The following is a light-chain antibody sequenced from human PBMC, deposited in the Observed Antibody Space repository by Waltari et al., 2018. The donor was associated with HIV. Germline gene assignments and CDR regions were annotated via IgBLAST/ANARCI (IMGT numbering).Light chain of an antibody. CDR2: EVS. CDR3: MQSVQLPLT. CDR1: QRLLHGDGKTY. V-gene: IGKV2D-29*01. Sequence: IVMTQSPVSLSVTPGQPASISCKSSQRLLHGDGKTYLYWYRQKPGQPPQLLIYEVSSRFSRVPERFSGGGSGTDFSLTISRVEAEDVGIYYCMQSVQLPLTFGGGTKVEIK. J-gene: IGKJ4*01.